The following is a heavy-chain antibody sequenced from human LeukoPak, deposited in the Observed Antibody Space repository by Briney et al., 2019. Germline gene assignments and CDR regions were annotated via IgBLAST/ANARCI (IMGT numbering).Heavy chain of an antibody. V-gene: IGHV3-53*01. CDR1: GFTVSNSY. J-gene: IGHJ4*02. D-gene: IGHD3-22*01. Sequence: GGSLTLSCTVSGFTVSNSYMSWVRQAPGKGMEWVSVFYSGSSTFYADSVRGRFTISRENSKNNLYLQMNSLRADDTAVYYCARDHRSYYDVSGDYYYDYWGQGTLVTVSS. CDR3: ARDHRSYYDVSGDYYYDY. CDR2: FYSGSST.